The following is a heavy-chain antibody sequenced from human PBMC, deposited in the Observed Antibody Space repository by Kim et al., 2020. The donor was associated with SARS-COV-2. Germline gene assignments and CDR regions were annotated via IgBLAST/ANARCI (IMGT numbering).Heavy chain of an antibody. CDR2: INPNSGGT. J-gene: IGHJ6*03. CDR1: GYTFTGYY. V-gene: IGHV1-2*02. D-gene: IGHD6-19*01. Sequence: ASVKVSCKASGYTFTGYYMHWVRQAPGQGLEWMGWINPNSGGTNYAQKFQGRVTMTRDTSISTAYMELSRLRSDDTAVYYCARVEAGYSSGWSYYYYYMDVWGKGTTVTVSS. CDR3: ARVEAGYSSGWSYYYYYMDV.